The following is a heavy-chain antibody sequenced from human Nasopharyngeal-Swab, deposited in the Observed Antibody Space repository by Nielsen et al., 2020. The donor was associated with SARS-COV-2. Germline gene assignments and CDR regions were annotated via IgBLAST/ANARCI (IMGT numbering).Heavy chain of an antibody. J-gene: IGHJ4*02. CDR1: GYTLTELS. CDR2: VDPEDGET. Sequence: ASVKVSCKVSGYTLTELSMHWVRQAPGKGLEWMGGVDPEDGETIYAQKFQGRVTMTEDTSTDTAYMELSSLRSEDTAVYYCATAFLSIKIFGDWGQGTLVTVSS. D-gene: IGHD3-3*01. V-gene: IGHV1-24*01. CDR3: ATAFLSIKIFGD.